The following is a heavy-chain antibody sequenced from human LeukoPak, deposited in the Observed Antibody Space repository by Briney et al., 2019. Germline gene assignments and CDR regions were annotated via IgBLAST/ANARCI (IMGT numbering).Heavy chain of an antibody. J-gene: IGHJ4*02. CDR1: GYTFTGYH. V-gene: IGHV1-69*13. CDR3: ARSNDYGGKIDY. D-gene: IGHD4-23*01. CDR2: IIPIFGTA. Sequence: SVKVSCKASGYTFTGYHMHWVRQAPGQGLEWMGGIIPIFGTANYAQKFQGRVTITADESTSTAYMELSSLRSEDTAVYYCARSNDYGGKIDYWGQGTLVTVSS.